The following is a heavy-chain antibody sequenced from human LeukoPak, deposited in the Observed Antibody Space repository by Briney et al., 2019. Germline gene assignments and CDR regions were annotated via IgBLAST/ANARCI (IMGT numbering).Heavy chain of an antibody. CDR2: ISSSSSTI. Sequence: PGGSLRLSCAASGFTFSSYSMNWVRQAPGKGLEWVSYISSSSSTIYYADSVKGRFTISRDNAQDSLFLQMNSLGAEDTAVYYCAKAHPGFDYWGQGVLVTVSS. J-gene: IGHJ4*02. CDR3: AKAHPGFDY. CDR1: GFTFSSYS. V-gene: IGHV3-48*04.